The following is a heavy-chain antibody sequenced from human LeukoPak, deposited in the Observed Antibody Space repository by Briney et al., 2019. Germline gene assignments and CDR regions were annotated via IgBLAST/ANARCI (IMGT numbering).Heavy chain of an antibody. J-gene: IGHJ4*02. Sequence: GGSLRPSCAASGFTFSNYAMNWVRQAPGKGLEWVAVISYDGSNKYYADSVKGRFTISRDNSKSTLYLQMNSLRAEDTAVYYCARDASSSWSYFDYWGQGALVTVSS. CDR1: GFTFSNYA. D-gene: IGHD6-13*01. CDR2: ISYDGSNK. CDR3: ARDASSSWSYFDY. V-gene: IGHV3-30-3*01.